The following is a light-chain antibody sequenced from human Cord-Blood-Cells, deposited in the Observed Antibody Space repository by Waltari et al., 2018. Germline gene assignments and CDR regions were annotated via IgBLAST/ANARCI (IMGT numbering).Light chain of an antibody. J-gene: IGKJ2*01. Sequence: EFVLTQSPCTLSLSPGERANLSCRASQSVSSRYLAWYQQKPGKAPRLRSYGASSRATGIPVMFSGSGSGTDFTLTISRLQPEDFAMYYGQQYGSSLYTFGQGTKLEIK. V-gene: IGKV3-20*01. CDR2: GAS. CDR3: QQYGSSLYT. CDR1: QSVSSRY.